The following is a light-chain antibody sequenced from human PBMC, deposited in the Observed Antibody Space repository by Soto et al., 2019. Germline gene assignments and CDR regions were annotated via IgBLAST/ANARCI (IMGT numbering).Light chain of an antibody. CDR1: QSISTW. CDR3: QQYHSYPYP. CDR2: KAS. Sequence: DIQMTQSPSTLSASVGDRVTITCRASQSISTWLAWYKQKPGKAPKLLIYKASSLESGVPSRFSGSGSGTEFTLTISSLQPGDLATYYCQQYHSYPYPFGQGTTLEIK. V-gene: IGKV1-5*03. J-gene: IGKJ2*01.